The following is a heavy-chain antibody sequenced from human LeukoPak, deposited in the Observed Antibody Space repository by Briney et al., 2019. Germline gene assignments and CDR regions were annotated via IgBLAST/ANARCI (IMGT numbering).Heavy chain of an antibody. CDR2: INYKRGPT. D-gene: IGHD1-14*01. J-gene: IGHJ4*02. V-gene: IGHV3-64*02. Sequence: GGSLRLSCAASGFTFDDYGMSWVRQSPGRGLEYVSAINYKRGPTYYADSVKGRFTISRDNSKNTLYLQMASLRSEDMAVYYCARVGPETAFDYWGQGTLVTVSS. CDR1: GFTFDDYG. CDR3: ARVGPETAFDY.